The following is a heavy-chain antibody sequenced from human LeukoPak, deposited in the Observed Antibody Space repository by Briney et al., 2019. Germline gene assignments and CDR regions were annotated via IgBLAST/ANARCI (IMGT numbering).Heavy chain of an antibody. CDR1: GGSISSYY. CDR2: IYYSGST. V-gene: IGHV4-59*08. Sequence: SETLSLTCTVSGGSISSYYWSWIRQPPGKGLEWIGYIYYSGSTNYNPSLKSRVTISVDTSKNQFSLKLSSVTAADTAVYYCARSGLGMNWFDPWGQGTLVTVSS. CDR3: ARSGLGMNWFDP. J-gene: IGHJ5*02. D-gene: IGHD3-16*01.